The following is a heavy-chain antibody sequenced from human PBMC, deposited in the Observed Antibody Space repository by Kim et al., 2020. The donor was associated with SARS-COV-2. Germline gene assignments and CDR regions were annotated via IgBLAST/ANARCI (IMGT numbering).Heavy chain of an antibody. CDR3: FAAYSSGWYFDY. Sequence: SVKVSCKASGGTFSSYAISWVRQAPGQGLEWMGGIIPIFGTANYAQKFQGRVTITADESTSTAYMELSSLRSEDTAVYYCFAAYSSGWYFDYWGQGTLVTVSS. D-gene: IGHD6-19*01. CDR1: GGTFSSYA. CDR2: IIPIFGTA. J-gene: IGHJ4*02. V-gene: IGHV1-69*13.